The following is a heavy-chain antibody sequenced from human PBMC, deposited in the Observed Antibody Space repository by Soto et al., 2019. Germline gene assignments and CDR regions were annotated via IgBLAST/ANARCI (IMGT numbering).Heavy chain of an antibody. CDR1: GGTFSSYA. Sequence: QVQLVQSGAEVKKPGSSVKVSCKASGGTFSSYAISWVRQAPGQGLEWMGGIIPIFGTANYAQKFQGRVTITADESTSTAYMELSSLRSEDTAAYYCAILLKAAAGTRWNGMDVWGQGTTVTVSS. J-gene: IGHJ6*02. V-gene: IGHV1-69*01. CDR2: IIPIFGTA. CDR3: AILLKAAAGTRWNGMDV. D-gene: IGHD6-13*01.